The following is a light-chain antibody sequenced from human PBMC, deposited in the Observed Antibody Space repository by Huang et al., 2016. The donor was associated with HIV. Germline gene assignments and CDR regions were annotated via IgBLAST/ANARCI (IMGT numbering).Light chain of an antibody. CDR2: AAS. CDR3: QQSYSIPWT. V-gene: IGKV1-39*01. CDR1: QSISSY. J-gene: IGKJ1*01. Sequence: DIQMTQSPSSLSASVGNRVTITCRASQSISSYLNWDQQKPGKAPKLLIYAASSLQSGVPSRFSGSGSGTDFTLTISSLQPEDFATYYCQQSYSIPWTFGQGTKVDIK.